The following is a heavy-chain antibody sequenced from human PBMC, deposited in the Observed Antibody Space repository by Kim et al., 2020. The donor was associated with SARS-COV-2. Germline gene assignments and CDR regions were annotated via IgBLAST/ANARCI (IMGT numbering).Heavy chain of an antibody. D-gene: IGHD5-12*01. J-gene: IGHJ4*02. Sequence: YDADSGKGRFTISRDNAKNSLYLQMNSLRGEDTAVYYCARDRESVATIDYWGQGTLVTVSS. CDR3: ARDRESVATIDY. V-gene: IGHV3-11*04.